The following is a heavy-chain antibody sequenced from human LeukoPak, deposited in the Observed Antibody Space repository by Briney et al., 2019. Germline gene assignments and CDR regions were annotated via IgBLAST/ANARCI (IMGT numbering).Heavy chain of an antibody. CDR1: GFTFSSYA. D-gene: IGHD2-2*01. CDR3: AKVLGGHCSSTSCSLQH. Sequence: GGSLRLSCAASGFTFSSYAMHWVRQAPGKGLEWVAVISYDGSNKYYADSVKGRFTISRDNSKNTLYLQMNSLRTEDTAVYYCAKVLGGHCSSTSCSLQHWGKGTLVTVSS. J-gene: IGHJ1*01. V-gene: IGHV3-30-3*01. CDR2: ISYDGSNK.